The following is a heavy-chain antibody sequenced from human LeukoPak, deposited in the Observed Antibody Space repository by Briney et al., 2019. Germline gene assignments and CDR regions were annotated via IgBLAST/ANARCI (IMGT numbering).Heavy chain of an antibody. V-gene: IGHV1-2*02. CDR2: INLKSGGT. Sequence: ASVKVSCKASGYTFTGYYMHWVRQAPGQGLEWMGWINLKSGGTNYARKFQGRVTMTRDTSISTAYMELSRLRSDDTAIYYCARDGLDIVVVPATIRDFYYYMDVWGKGTTVTVSS. CDR1: GYTFTGYY. D-gene: IGHD2-2*02. J-gene: IGHJ6*03. CDR3: ARDGLDIVVVPATIRDFYYYMDV.